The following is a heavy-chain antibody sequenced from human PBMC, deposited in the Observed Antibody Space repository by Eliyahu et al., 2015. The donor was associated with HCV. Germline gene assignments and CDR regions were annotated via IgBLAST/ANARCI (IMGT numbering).Heavy chain of an antibody. CDR3: SRGPVGWSDY. CDR2: INKNGGEI. J-gene: IGHJ4*02. CDR1: GFTFSNSN. Sequence: EVQLVESGGGLVQPGESLRISCEVSGFTFSNSNMNWVRQAPGKGLEWLSHINKNGGEITYADSVRGRFTISRDNAKSSLYLQMNSLKDEDTAVYYCSRGPVGWSDYWGQGTLVTVSS. D-gene: IGHD2-15*01. V-gene: IGHV3-48*02.